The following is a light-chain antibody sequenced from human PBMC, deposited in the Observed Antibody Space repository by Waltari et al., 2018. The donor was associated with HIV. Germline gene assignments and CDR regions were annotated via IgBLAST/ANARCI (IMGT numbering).Light chain of an antibody. V-gene: IGLV4-69*01. J-gene: IGLJ3*02. Sequence: QLVLTQSPSASASLGASVTLTCTLTSGHSNYAIAWHQQQPEKGPRYLMNLNSDGSHNKGDGIPNRFSGSSSWAERYLTITGLQSEDVADYYCQTWGTGTWVFGGGTKLTVL. CDR2: LNSDGSH. CDR1: SGHSNYA. CDR3: QTWGTGTWV.